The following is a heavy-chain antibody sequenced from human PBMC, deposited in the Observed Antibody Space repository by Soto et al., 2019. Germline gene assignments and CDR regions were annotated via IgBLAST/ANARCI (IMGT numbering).Heavy chain of an antibody. V-gene: IGHV3-23*01. Sequence: PGGSLRLSCVVSGFTFSHYVMSWVRQTPGQGLEWVSSISGAGGGKYYADSVKGRFTISRDNSRNTVFLQMNSLRAEYTAVYYCVRLCRYCSTITPSWGQGNLVT. CDR3: VRLCRYCSTITPS. J-gene: IGHJ4*02. CDR1: GFTFSHYV. D-gene: IGHD2-2*01. CDR2: ISGAGGGK.